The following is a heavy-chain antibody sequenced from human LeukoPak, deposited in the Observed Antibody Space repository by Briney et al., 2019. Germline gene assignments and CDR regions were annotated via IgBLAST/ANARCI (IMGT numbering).Heavy chain of an antibody. V-gene: IGHV3-9*01. Sequence: PGGSLRLSCAASGFTFDDYGMTWVRQDPGKGLEWVAGIGWNSGGVVYADSVKGRFTISRDNAKKSLHLQMNSLRAEDTALYYCAKDIGSLTYYYDSSGYSGPLDIWGQGTMVTVSS. D-gene: IGHD3-22*01. CDR1: GFTFDDYG. J-gene: IGHJ3*02. CDR2: IGWNSGGV. CDR3: AKDIGSLTYYYDSSGYSGPLDI.